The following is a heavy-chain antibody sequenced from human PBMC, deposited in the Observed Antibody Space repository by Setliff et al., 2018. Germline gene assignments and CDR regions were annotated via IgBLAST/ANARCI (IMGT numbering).Heavy chain of an antibody. D-gene: IGHD1-26*01. V-gene: IGHV3-15*01. CDR1: GGSFSTYY. Sequence: ETLSLTCAVYGGSFSTYYWIWIRQPPGKGLEWIGRIKSKTDGGTVDYAAPVRGRFTISRDDSKDTLYLQMDSLKTQDTAVYYCTTGPLIGATRGYWGQGTLVTVSS. CDR2: IKSKTDGGTV. CDR3: TTGPLIGATRGY. J-gene: IGHJ4*02.